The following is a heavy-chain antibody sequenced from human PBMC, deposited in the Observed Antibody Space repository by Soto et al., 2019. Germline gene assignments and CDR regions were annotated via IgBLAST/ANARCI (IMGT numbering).Heavy chain of an antibody. Sequence: GGSLRLSCAASGFTFSSYSMNWVRQAPGKGLEWVSSISSSSSYIYYADSVKGRFTISRDNAKNSLYLQMNSLRAEDTAVYYCARDLGYDILTGYLPYGMDVWGQGTTVTVSS. V-gene: IGHV3-21*01. D-gene: IGHD3-9*01. J-gene: IGHJ6*02. CDR1: GFTFSSYS. CDR3: ARDLGYDILTGYLPYGMDV. CDR2: ISSSSSYI.